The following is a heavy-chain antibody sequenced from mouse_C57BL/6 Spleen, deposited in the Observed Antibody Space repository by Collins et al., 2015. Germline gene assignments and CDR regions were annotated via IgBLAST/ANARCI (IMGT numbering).Heavy chain of an antibody. D-gene: IGHD1-1*01. CDR2: INPSNGGT. V-gene: IGHV1-53*01. CDR1: GYTFTSYW. Sequence: QVQLQQPGTELVKPGASVKLSCKASGYTFTSYWMHWVKQRPGQGLEWIGNINPSNGGTNYNEKFKSKATLTVDKSSSTAYMQLSSLTSEDSAVYYCARGAPTVVASYYYAMDYWGQGTSVTVSS. CDR3: ARGAPTVVASYYYAMDY. J-gene: IGHJ4*01.